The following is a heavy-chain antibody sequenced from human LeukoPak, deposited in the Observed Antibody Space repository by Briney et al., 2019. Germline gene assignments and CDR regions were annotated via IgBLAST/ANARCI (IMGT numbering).Heavy chain of an antibody. Sequence: SETLSLTCAVYGGSFSGYYWSWIRQPPGKGLEWIGEINHSGSTNYNPSLKSRVTISVDTSKNQFSLKLSSVTAADTAVYYCARCGIAAAGTSYYYCYMDVWGKGTTVTVSS. CDR2: INHSGST. V-gene: IGHV4-34*01. CDR3: ARCGIAAAGTSYYYCYMDV. J-gene: IGHJ6*03. D-gene: IGHD6-13*01. CDR1: GGSFSGYY.